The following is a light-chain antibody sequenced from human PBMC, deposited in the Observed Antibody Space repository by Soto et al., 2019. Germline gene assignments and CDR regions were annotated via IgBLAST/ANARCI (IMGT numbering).Light chain of an antibody. V-gene: IGLV2-14*01. CDR3: SFYTGRTTVV. J-gene: IGLJ2*01. CDR2: EVS. Sequence: SVMTKPDSVSGSPGQSITISCTGTNGDVGAFEYVSWYQQHPGKAPKILIYEVSNRPSGVSNRFSGSKSGNTASLTISGLQAEDEADYYCSFYTGRTTVVFGGGT. CDR1: NGDVGAFEY.